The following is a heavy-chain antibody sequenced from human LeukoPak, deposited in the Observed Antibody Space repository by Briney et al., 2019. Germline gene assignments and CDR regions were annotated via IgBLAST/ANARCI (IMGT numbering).Heavy chain of an antibody. CDR1: VFTFDDYG. CDR2: INWNGGST. CDR3: ARAVASIVVVPAATLNAFDI. J-gene: IGHJ3*02. Sequence: GGSLRLSCAASVFTFDDYGMSWVRQAPGKGLEWVSGINWNGGSTGYADSVKGRFTISRDNAKNSLYLQMNSLRAEDTALYYRARAVASIVVVPAATLNAFDIWGQGTMVTVSS. D-gene: IGHD2-2*01. V-gene: IGHV3-20*04.